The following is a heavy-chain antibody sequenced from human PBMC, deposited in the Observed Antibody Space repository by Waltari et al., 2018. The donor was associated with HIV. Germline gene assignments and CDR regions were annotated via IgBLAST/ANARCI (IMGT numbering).Heavy chain of an antibody. V-gene: IGHV4-39*07. D-gene: IGHD3-22*01. CDR2: IYYSGST. CDR1: GGSTSSSSHY. J-gene: IGHJ4*02. CDR3: ARAPYDSSFLFDY. Sequence: QLHLQESAPGLVKPSETLSLTCTVSGGSTSSSSHYRGWIRQPPGKGLEWIGSIYYSGSTYYNPSLKSRVTISVDTSKNQFSLKLSSVTAADTAVYYCARAPYDSSFLFDYWVQGTLVTVSS.